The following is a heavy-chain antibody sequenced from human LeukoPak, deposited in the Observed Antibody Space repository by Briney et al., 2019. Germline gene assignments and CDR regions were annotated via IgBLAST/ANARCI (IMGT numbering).Heavy chain of an antibody. CDR3: ARASLPPGIAAAGTSAYYFDY. V-gene: IGHV3-48*01. J-gene: IGHJ4*02. Sequence: GGSLRLSCAASGFTFSSYSMNWVRQAPGKGLEWVSYISSSSSTIYYADSVKGRFTISRDNAKNSLYLQMNSLRAEDTAVYYGARASLPPGIAAAGTSAYYFDYWGQGTLVTVSS. CDR2: ISSSSSTI. D-gene: IGHD6-13*01. CDR1: GFTFSSYS.